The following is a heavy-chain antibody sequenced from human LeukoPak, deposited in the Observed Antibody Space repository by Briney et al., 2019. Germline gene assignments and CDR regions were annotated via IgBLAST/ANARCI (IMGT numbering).Heavy chain of an antibody. J-gene: IGHJ4*02. D-gene: IGHD2-2*01. CDR1: GFTFSDYY. CDR3: ARVWCSRTSCYPL. V-gene: IGHV3-11*01. Sequence: GGSLRLSCAASGFTFSDYYMSWIRQAPGKGLEWVSYISGSGSTIYYADSVKGRFTISRDNAKNSLYLQMNSLRAEDTAVYYCARVWCSRTSCYPLWGQRTLVTLSS. CDR2: ISGSGSTI.